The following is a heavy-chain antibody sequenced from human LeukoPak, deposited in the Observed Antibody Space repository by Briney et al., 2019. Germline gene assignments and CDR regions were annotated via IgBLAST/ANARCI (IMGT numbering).Heavy chain of an antibody. CDR1: GGTFSSYA. CDR3: ARGLVGATDAFDI. CDR2: IIPIFGTA. Sequence: SVKVSCKASGGTFSSYAISWVRQAPGQGLEWMGGIIPIFGTANYAQKFQGRVTITADESTSTAYMELSSLRSEGTAVYYCARGLVGATDAFDIWGQGTMVTVSS. V-gene: IGHV1-69*13. J-gene: IGHJ3*02. D-gene: IGHD1-26*01.